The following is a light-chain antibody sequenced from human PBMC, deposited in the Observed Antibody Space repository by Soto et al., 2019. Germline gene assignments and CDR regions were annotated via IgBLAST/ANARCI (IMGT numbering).Light chain of an antibody. CDR3: KQYNSFSRT. CDR2: DAS. J-gene: IGKJ1*01. V-gene: IGKV1-5*01. Sequence: DIQMTQSPSTLSASVGDRVTITCRASQSISNWLAWYQQKPGKAPKLLIYDASSLESGVPSRFSGSGSGAEFTLTISSLQPDDFATYYSKQYNSFSRTFGQGTKVDIK. CDR1: QSISNW.